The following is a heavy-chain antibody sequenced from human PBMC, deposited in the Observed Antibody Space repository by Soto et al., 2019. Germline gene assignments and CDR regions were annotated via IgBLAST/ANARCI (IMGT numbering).Heavy chain of an antibody. CDR2: ISILGDST. CDR3: ARDRAGTRTFPHNTFNL. V-gene: IGHV3-11*01. D-gene: IGHD6-19*01. Sequence: QEQLAESGGGLVKPGGSLRLSCAASGFSFNVYYMTWIRQAPGIALDWVASISILGDSTYYADSVKGRFTISRDNVKNSLDLQMDTLRAEDTAVYYCARDRAGTRTFPHNTFNLWGQGTTVTVAS. CDR1: GFSFNVYY. J-gene: IGHJ3*01.